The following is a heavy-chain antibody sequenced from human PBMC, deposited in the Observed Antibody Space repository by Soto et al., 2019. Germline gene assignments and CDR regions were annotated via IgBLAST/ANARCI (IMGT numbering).Heavy chain of an antibody. Sequence: ASVKVSCKASGYTFTGYYMHWVRQAPGQGLEWMGWINPNSGGTNYAQKFQGSVTMTRDTSISTAYMELSRLRSDDTAVYYCARGSSGWYSYYYYGMDVWGQGTTVTVSS. CDR3: ARGSSGWYSYYYYGMDV. CDR2: INPNSGGT. V-gene: IGHV1-2*04. CDR1: GYTFTGYY. D-gene: IGHD6-19*01. J-gene: IGHJ6*02.